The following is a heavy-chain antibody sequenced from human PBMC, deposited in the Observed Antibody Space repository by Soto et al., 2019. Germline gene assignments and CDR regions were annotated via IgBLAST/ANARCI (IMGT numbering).Heavy chain of an antibody. J-gene: IGHJ4*02. CDR1: GFNFVDHG. Sequence: QVQLLQSGPEVRKPGTSVKVSCKASGFNFVDHGFSWVRQAPGHALEWMGWISVYNGNIDYAEKCQGRVSMTPDTSTDTAYMELGSLRSADTPVYYCVRARAATSVPFEFWGQGTLVTVSS. CDR3: VRARAATSVPFEF. V-gene: IGHV1-18*04. D-gene: IGHD2-15*01. CDR2: ISVYNGNI.